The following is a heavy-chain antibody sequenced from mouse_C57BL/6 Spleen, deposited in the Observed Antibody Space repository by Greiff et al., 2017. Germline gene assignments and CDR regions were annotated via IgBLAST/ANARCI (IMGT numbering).Heavy chain of an antibody. V-gene: IGHV5-6*01. Sequence: DVHLVESGGGLVKPGGSLKLSCAASGFTFTTHGMSWVRQTPEKRLEWVATINSGGGYTYYPDSVEGRFTISRDNAKNTLYLQMSSLKSEDTALYYCARFYEGAMDYWGQGTSVTVSS. CDR3: ARFYEGAMDY. CDR1: GFTFTTHG. J-gene: IGHJ4*01. CDR2: INSGGGYT. D-gene: IGHD2-3*01.